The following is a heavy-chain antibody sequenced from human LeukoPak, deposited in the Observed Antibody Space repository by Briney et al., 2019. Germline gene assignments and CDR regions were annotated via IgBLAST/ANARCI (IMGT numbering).Heavy chain of an antibody. J-gene: IGHJ5*02. Sequence: SETLSLTCTVSGGSVSSGSYYWSWIRQPPGKGLGWIGYIYYSGSTNYNPSLKSRVTISVDTSKNQFSLKLSPVTAADTAVYYCAREGYDILTGYYRAYNWFDPWGQGTLVTVSS. D-gene: IGHD3-9*01. V-gene: IGHV4-61*01. CDR1: GGSVSSGSYY. CDR3: AREGYDILTGYYRAYNWFDP. CDR2: IYYSGST.